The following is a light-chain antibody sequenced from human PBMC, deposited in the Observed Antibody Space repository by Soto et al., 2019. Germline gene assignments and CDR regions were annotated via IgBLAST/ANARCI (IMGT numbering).Light chain of an antibody. J-gene: IGLJ2*01. CDR3: AAWDDSLRAVV. V-gene: IGLV1-44*01. Sequence: QSVLIQSPSASATPGQRVTISCSGGRSNIGTYAVNWYQQLPGTAPTLLIFRNHQRPSGVPDRFSGSKSGTSASLAISGPQSEDEADYYCAAWDDSLRAVVFGGGTKLTVL. CDR1: RSNIGTYA. CDR2: RNH.